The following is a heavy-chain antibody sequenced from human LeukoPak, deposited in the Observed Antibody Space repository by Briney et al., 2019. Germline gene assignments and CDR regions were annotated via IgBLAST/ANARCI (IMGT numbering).Heavy chain of an antibody. V-gene: IGHV5-51*01. CDR2: IYPGDSDT. Sequence: GESLKISCKASVFSFTNYWIAWVRQMPGEGLEWMGSIYPGDSDTRYNPSFQGQVTISADKSISTAYLQWSSLKASDTAMFYCARLGGYGSSSVPDYWGQGTLVTVSS. CDR1: VFSFTNYW. CDR3: ARLGGYGSSSVPDY. J-gene: IGHJ4*02. D-gene: IGHD6-6*01.